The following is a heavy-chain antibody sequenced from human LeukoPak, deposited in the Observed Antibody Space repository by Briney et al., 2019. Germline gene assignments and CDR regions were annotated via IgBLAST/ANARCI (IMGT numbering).Heavy chain of an antibody. D-gene: IGHD3-22*01. Sequence: EPSETLSLTCAVYGGSFSGYYWSWIRQPPGKGLEWIGEINHSGSTNYNPSLKSRVTISVDTSKNQFSLKLSSVTAADTAVYYCASLGQRYYDSSGHPGFDYWGQGTLVTVSS. CDR1: GGSFSGYY. V-gene: IGHV4-34*01. CDR3: ASLGQRYYDSSGHPGFDY. J-gene: IGHJ4*02. CDR2: INHSGST.